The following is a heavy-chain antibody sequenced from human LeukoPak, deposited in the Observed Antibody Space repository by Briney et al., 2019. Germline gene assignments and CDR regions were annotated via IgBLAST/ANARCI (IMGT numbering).Heavy chain of an antibody. CDR1: GGSFTTHY. V-gene: IGHV4-59*11. CDR3: ASDSISINAFDA. D-gene: IGHD3-10*01. J-gene: IGHJ3*01. CDR2: ISYIGSI. Sequence: SETLSLTCTVSGGSFTTHYWSWIRQPPGKGLEWIGYISYIGSINYNPSLKSRVTISIDTSKNEVSLMLTSVTAADTAVYYCASDSISINAFDAWGQGTMVTVSS.